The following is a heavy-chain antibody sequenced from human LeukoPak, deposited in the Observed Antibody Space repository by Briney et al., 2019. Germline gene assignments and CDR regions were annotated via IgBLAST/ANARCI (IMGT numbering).Heavy chain of an antibody. CDR1: GFTVSSNY. V-gene: IGHV3-66*01. Sequence: GGSLRLSGAASGFTVSSNYMSWVRQAPGKGLEWVSVIYSGGSTYYADSVKGRFTISRDNSKNTLYLQMNSLRAEDTAVYYCARDSSLLTYPTYYFDYWGQGTLVTVSS. CDR3: ARDSSLLTYPTYYFDY. CDR2: IYSGGST. J-gene: IGHJ4*02.